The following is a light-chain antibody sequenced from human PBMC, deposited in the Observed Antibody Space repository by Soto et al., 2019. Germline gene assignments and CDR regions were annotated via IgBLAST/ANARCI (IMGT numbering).Light chain of an antibody. J-gene: IGKJ3*01. Sequence: DIQMTQSPSSLSASVGDRVTITCQASQDISNYLNWYQQKPGKAPKLLIYDASNLKTGVPSRFSGSGSGTDFTFPISSLQPEDIATYYCPQYHNLPPFTFGPGTKVDIK. V-gene: IGKV1-33*01. CDR1: QDISNY. CDR2: DAS. CDR3: PQYHNLPPFT.